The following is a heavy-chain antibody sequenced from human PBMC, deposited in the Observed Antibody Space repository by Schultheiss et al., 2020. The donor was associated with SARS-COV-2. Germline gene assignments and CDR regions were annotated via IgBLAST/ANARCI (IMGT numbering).Heavy chain of an antibody. CDR1: GFAFSSFE. J-gene: IGHJ6*02. CDR2: VTSGGITR. D-gene: IGHD2-2*01. CDR3: ARVTSPEVVPGGDHYYYYGMDV. Sequence: GGSLRLSCAASGFAFSSFEMNWVRQAPGKGLEWLSYVTSGGITRYYADSVKGRFTISRDNAKNSLYLQMNSLRAEDTAIYYCARVTSPEVVPGGDHYYYYGMDVWGQGTTVTVSS. V-gene: IGHV3-48*03.